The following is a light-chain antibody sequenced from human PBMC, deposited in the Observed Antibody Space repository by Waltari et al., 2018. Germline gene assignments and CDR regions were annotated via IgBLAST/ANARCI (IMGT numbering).Light chain of an antibody. CDR2: QDN. CDR1: SPNTGGYY. CDR3: LSYDSSLSAGL. J-gene: IGLJ2*01. V-gene: IGLV1-40*01. Sequence: QSLLTQLPSVSGAPGKRVTISCTGSSPNTGGYYVSWYQQLPGTTPKLLIYQDNKRPSGVSDRFSGSKSGTSASLTITGLQTEDEADYYCLSYDSSLSAGLFGGGTRLTVL.